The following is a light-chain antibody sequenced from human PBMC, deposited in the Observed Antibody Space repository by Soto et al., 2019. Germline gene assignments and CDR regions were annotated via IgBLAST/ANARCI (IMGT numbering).Light chain of an antibody. CDR1: SSDVGGYSY. Sequence: QSALTQPASVSGSPGQSITISCTGTSSDVGGYSYVSWYQQHPGKAPKLMIYDVSNRPSGVSNRFSGSKSGNTASLTISGLQAEDEADYYCSSYTSSSTPFLFGTGTKVTVL. CDR3: SSYTSSSTPFL. J-gene: IGLJ1*01. V-gene: IGLV2-14*01. CDR2: DVS.